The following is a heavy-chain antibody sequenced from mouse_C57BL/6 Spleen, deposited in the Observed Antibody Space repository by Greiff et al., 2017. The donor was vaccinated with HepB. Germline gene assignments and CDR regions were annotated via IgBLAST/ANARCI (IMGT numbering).Heavy chain of an antibody. CDR1: GFNIKDYY. CDR2: IDPEDGET. V-gene: IGHV14-2*01. CDR3: ARGDFLAY. J-gene: IGHJ3*01. Sequence: VQLQQSGAELVKPGASVKLSCTASGFNIKDYYMHWVKQRTEQGLEWIGRIDPEDGETKYATKFQGKATITADTSSNTAYLQLSSLTSEDTAVYYCARGDFLAYWGQGTLVTVSA.